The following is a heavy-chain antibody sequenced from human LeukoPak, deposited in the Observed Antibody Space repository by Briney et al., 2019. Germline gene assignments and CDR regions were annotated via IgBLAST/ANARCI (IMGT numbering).Heavy chain of an antibody. CDR1: GFTFSSYS. D-gene: IGHD2-8*01. Sequence: GGSLRLSRAASGFTFSSYSMNWVRQAPGKGLEWVPSISSSSSYIYYADSVKGRFTISRDNAKNSLYLQMNSLRAEDTAVYYCARDNDVADFDYWGQGTLVTVSS. CDR3: ARDNDVADFDY. V-gene: IGHV3-21*01. CDR2: ISSSSSYI. J-gene: IGHJ4*02.